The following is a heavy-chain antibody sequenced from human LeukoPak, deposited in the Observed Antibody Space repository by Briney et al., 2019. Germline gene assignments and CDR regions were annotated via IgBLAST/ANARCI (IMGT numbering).Heavy chain of an antibody. CDR3: ARDYVYCSSTSCYWLYYYYYMDV. CDR2: INHSGST. Sequence: SETLSLTCAVYGGSFSGYYWSWIRQPPGKGLEWIGEINHSGSTNYNPSLKSRVTISVDTSKNQFSLKLSSVTAADTAVYYCARDYVYCSSTSCYWLYYYYYMDVWGKGTTVTVSS. J-gene: IGHJ6*03. V-gene: IGHV4-34*01. D-gene: IGHD2-2*01. CDR1: GGSFSGYY.